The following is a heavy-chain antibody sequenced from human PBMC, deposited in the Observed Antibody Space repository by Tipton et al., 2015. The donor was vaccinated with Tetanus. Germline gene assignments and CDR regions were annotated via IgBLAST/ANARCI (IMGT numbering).Heavy chain of an antibody. J-gene: IGHJ3*01. V-gene: IGHV3-21*01. CDR2: IGSSSSYI. D-gene: IGHD3-10*01. Sequence: GSLRLSCAASGFTFNTYSMNWVRQTPGKGLEWVSCIGSSSSYIFYADSVKGRFTISRDNAKNSMYLQMNSLRAEDTAVYYCARMGVVRGVNDAFDLWGQGTSVTVSS. CDR3: ARMGVVRGVNDAFDL. CDR1: GFTFNTYS.